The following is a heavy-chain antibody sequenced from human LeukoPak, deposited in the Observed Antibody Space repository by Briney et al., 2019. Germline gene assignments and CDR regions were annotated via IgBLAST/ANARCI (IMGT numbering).Heavy chain of an antibody. V-gene: IGHV4-31*03. D-gene: IGHD5-18*01. Sequence: SETLSLTCTVSGGSISSGGYYWSWIRQHPGKGLEWIGYIYYSGSTCYSPSLKSRVTISVDTSKNQFSLKLSSVTAADTAVYYCARDLGGYSYFDYWGQGTLVTVSS. CDR2: IYYSGST. CDR1: GGSISSGGYY. CDR3: ARDLGGYSYFDY. J-gene: IGHJ4*02.